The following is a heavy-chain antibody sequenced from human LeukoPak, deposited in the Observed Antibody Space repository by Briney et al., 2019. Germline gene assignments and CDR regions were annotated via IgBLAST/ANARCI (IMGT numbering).Heavy chain of an antibody. CDR2: IYYSGRT. CDR1: SGSISSYY. D-gene: IGHD1-26*01. CDR3: AREIVGASGWFDP. J-gene: IGHJ5*02. V-gene: IGHV4-59*01. Sequence: AETLSLTCTVSSGSISSYYWSWIRQPPGKGLEWIGYIYYSGRTHYNPSLKSRVTISVDTSKNQFSLKLHSVTAADTAVYYCAREIVGASGWFDPWGQGTLVTVSS.